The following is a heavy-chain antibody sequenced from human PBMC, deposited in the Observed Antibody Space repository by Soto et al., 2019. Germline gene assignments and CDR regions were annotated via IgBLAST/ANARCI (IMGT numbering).Heavy chain of an antibody. J-gene: IGHJ4*02. CDR1: GYTLTNYG. CDR3: ARDPTVVTPLDY. V-gene: IGHV1-18*01. D-gene: IGHD2-21*02. Sequence: ASVKVSCKASGYTLTNYGVSWLRQAPGQGLEWMGWISAYKGYTNYAQKLQGRVTMTTDTSTNTAYMELNSLTSDDTAVYYCARDPTVVTPLDYWGQGTLVTVSS. CDR2: ISAYKGYT.